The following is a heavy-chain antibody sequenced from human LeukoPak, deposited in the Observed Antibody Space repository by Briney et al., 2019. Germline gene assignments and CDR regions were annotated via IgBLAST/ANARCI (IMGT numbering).Heavy chain of an antibody. CDR2: INGNGGST. Sequence: GGSLRLSCAASGFNFDEYPMHWVRQAPGKGLERVAAINGNGGSTDYADFVKGRCTISRDNNKNSLFLQMNSLRTEDTALYYCAKFYGSGTYYNNYFDYWGQGTLVTVSS. V-gene: IGHV3-43*02. CDR3: AKFYGSGTYYNNYFDY. J-gene: IGHJ4*02. CDR1: GFNFDEYP. D-gene: IGHD3-10*01.